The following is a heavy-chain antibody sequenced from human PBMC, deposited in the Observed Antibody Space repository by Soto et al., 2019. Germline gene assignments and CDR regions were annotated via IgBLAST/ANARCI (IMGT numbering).Heavy chain of an antibody. CDR2: IYHSGST. CDR1: GGSLSSGGYS. J-gene: IGHJ4*02. D-gene: IGHD6-6*01. Sequence: QLQLQESGSGLVKPSQTLSLTCAVSGGSLSSGGYSWSWIRQPPGKGLEWIGYIYHSGSTYYNPSLKSRITISVDMSKNQVSLKLSSVTAADTDVYYCAGGIAARPLGYWGQGTLVTVSS. V-gene: IGHV4-30-2*01. CDR3: AGGIAARPLGY.